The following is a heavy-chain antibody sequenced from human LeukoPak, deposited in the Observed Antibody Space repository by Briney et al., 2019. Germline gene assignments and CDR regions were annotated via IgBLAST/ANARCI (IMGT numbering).Heavy chain of an antibody. CDR2: TSADGTTT. CDR1: GFTFNTYW. CDR3: ARGLAGAYRIMDV. Sequence: PGGSLRLSCVASGFTFNTYWIHWVRQGPGKGLVWVSLTSADGTTTTYADSVNGRFTVSRDNAKNTLYLQMNSLRAEDAAVYYCARGLAGAYRIMDVWGQGTTVTVS. J-gene: IGHJ6*02. D-gene: IGHD6-19*01. V-gene: IGHV3-74*01.